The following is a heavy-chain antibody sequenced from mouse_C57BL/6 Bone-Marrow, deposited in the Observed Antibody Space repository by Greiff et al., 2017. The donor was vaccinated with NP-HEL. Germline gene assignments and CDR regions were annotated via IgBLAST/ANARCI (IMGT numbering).Heavy chain of an antibody. CDR1: GFTFSSYA. J-gene: IGHJ4*01. Sequence: VQLKESGGGLVKPGGSLKLSCAASGFTFSSYAMSWVRQTPDKRLEWVATISDGGSYTYYPDNVKGRFTISRDNAKNNLYLQMSHLKSEDTAMYYCARDDYYGSSYCAMDYWGQGTSVTVSS. D-gene: IGHD1-1*01. CDR2: ISDGGSYT. CDR3: ARDDYYGSSYCAMDY. V-gene: IGHV5-4*01.